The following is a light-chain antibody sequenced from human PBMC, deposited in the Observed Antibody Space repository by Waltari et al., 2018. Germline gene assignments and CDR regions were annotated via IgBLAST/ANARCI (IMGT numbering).Light chain of an antibody. J-gene: IGLJ3*02. V-gene: IGLV8-61*01. CDR3: ALYLGGGIWV. CDR1: SCSGSTKNY. Sequence: QTVVTQEPSFSVSPGGTVTLTCGLSSCSGSTKNYPTWYQQIPGQAPRTLIHSTDARSSGVPDRFSGSILGSKAALTITGAQADDECDYYCALYLGGGIWVFGGGTRLTVL. CDR2: STD.